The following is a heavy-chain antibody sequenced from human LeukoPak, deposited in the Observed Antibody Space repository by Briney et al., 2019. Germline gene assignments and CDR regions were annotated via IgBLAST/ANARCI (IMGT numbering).Heavy chain of an antibody. V-gene: IGHV3-30*04. CDR1: EFTLKIYP. CDR2: ISHYGSEK. D-gene: IGHD4-17*01. Sequence: GESLRLSCAASEFTLKIYPMTWVRQAPGKGLEWLSVISHYGSEKNNAASDKRRTIISRDNSKNTIYLQLNSLRPEDTAMYYCAREGVQTTVDAFDIWGLGTMVIVSS. CDR3: AREGVQTTVDAFDI. J-gene: IGHJ3*02.